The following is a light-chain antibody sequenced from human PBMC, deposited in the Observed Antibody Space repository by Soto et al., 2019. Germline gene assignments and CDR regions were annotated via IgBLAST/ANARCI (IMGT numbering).Light chain of an antibody. V-gene: IGKV1-5*01. CDR3: QQSYGTPWT. CDR2: DAS. J-gene: IGKJ1*01. Sequence: DIQMTQSPSTLSASVGDRVTITCRASRSISNWLAWYQQRPGIAPKLLIFDASILQSGVPSRFSGSGSGTEFTLTISSLQPEDFATYYCQQSYGTPWTFGQGTKVDIK. CDR1: RSISNW.